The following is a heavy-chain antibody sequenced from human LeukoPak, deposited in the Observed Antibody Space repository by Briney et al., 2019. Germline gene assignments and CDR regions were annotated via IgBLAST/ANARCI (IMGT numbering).Heavy chain of an antibody. CDR3: ARVGRGYSDRWWFDP. D-gene: IGHD5-18*01. CDR1: GGTFSSYT. Sequence: SVKVSCKASGGTFSSYTISWVRQAPGQGLEWMGRIIPILGIANYAQKFQGRFTITADKSTSTAYMGLSSLRSEDTAVYYCARVGRGYSDRWWFDPWGQGTLVTVSS. CDR2: IIPILGIA. V-gene: IGHV1-69*02. J-gene: IGHJ5*02.